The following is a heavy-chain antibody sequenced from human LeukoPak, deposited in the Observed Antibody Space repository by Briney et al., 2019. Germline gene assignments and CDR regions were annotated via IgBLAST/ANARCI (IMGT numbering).Heavy chain of an antibody. V-gene: IGHV3-9*01. CDR3: AKDLSALLPGAHNYMDV. CDR2: ISWNSGSI. CDR1: GFTFDDYA. D-gene: IGHD3-10*01. Sequence: GGSLRLSCAASGFTFDDYAMHWVRQAPGKGLEWVSGISWNSGSIGYADSVKGRFTISRNNAKNSLYLQMNSLRAEDTALYYCAKDLSALLPGAHNYMDVWGKGTTVTISS. J-gene: IGHJ6*03.